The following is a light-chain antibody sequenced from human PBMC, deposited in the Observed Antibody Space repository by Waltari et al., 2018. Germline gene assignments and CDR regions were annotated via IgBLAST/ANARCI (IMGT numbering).Light chain of an antibody. CDR1: QSISSY. CDR2: AAS. V-gene: IGKV1-39*01. CDR3: QQSYSTPRYT. Sequence: DIQMTQSPSSLSASVGDRVTITCRVSQSISSYLNWYQQKPGKAPKLLIYAASSLHSVVPSRFSGSGSGTDVTLTISSLQPEDFATYYCQQSYSTPRYTFGQGTKLEIK. J-gene: IGKJ2*01.